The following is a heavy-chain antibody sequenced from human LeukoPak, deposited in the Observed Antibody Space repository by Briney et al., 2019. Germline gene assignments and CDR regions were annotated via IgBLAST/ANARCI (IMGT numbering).Heavy chain of an antibody. D-gene: IGHD1-26*01. CDR3: ARVRGSSRQFFDY. Sequence: GGSLTLSCAVSGFTFSSYEMNWIRQPPGKGLEWVSYISHSGSTKYYPAHVTGRFTTSRDNADNSLYPQMNSRRAEDTAVYYCARVRGSSRQFFDYWGQGAVVTVSS. J-gene: IGHJ4*02. CDR1: GFTFSSYE. CDR2: ISHSGSTK. V-gene: IGHV3-48*03.